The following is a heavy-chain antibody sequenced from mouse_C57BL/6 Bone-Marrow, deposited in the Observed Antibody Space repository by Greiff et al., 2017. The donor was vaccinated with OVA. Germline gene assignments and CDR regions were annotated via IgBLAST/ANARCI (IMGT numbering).Heavy chain of an antibody. J-gene: IGHJ1*03. CDR3: ALYNSNFHWYVDV. D-gene: IGHD2-5*01. CDR2: IDPSDSYT. Sequence: QVQLKQPGAELVMPGASVKLSCKASGYTFTSYWMHWVKQRPGQGLEWIGEIDPSDSYTNYNQKFKGKSTLTVDKSSSTAYMQLSSLTSEDSAVYYCALYNSNFHWYVDVWGTGTTVTVSS. V-gene: IGHV1-69*01. CDR1: GYTFTSYW.